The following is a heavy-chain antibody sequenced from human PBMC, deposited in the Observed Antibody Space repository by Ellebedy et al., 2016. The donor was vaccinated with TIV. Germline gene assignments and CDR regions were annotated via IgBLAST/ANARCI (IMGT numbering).Heavy chain of an antibody. CDR1: GGSISSGGYY. CDR3: ARSPLPYTFDY. V-gene: IGHV4-61*08. CDR2: IYYSGST. J-gene: IGHJ4*02. D-gene: IGHD2-2*02. Sequence: MPSETLSLTCTVSGGSISSGGYYRSWIRQPPGKGLEWIGYIYYSGSTNYNPSLKSRVTISVDTSKNQFSLKLSSVTAADTAVYYCARSPLPYTFDYWGQGTLVTVSS.